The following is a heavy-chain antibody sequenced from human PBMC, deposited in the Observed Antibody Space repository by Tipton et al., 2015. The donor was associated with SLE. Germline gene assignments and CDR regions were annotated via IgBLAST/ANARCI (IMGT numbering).Heavy chain of an antibody. V-gene: IGHV4-61*10. D-gene: IGHD6-19*01. CDR1: GGSISSGSYY. J-gene: IGHJ4*02. Sequence: TLSLTCTVSGGSISSGSYYWSWIRQPAGKGLEWIGYIYYSGSTNYNPSLTSRVTISVDTSKNQFSLKLSSVTAADTAVYYCARGSLAVAAPYFDYWGQGTLVTVSS. CDR3: ARGSLAVAAPYFDY. CDR2: IYYSGST.